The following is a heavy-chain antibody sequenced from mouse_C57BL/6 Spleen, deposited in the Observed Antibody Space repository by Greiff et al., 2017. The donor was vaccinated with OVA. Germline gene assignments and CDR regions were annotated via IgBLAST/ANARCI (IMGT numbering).Heavy chain of an antibody. Sequence: EVQLQQSGPELVKPGASVKISCKASGYTFTDYYMNWVKQSHGKSLEWIGDINPNNGGTSYNQKFKGKATLTVDKSSSTAYLELRSLTSEDSAVDYCARGRFYYSSTGSFADWGQGTLVTVSA. CDR3: ARGRFYYSSTGSFAD. D-gene: IGHD2-1*01. CDR2: INPNNGGT. V-gene: IGHV1-26*01. J-gene: IGHJ3*01. CDR1: GYTFTDYY.